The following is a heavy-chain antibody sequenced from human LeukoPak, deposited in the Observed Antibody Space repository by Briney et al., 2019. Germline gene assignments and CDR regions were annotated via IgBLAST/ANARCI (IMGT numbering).Heavy chain of an antibody. D-gene: IGHD6-19*01. V-gene: IGHV3-53*01. CDR3: ARDNVVGIAVAGTDYYYGMDV. CDR1: GFTVSSNY. J-gene: IGHJ6*02. CDR2: IYSGGST. Sequence: GGSLRLSCAASGFTVSSNYMSWVRQAPGKGLEWVSVIYSGGSTYYADSVKGRFTISRDNSKNTLYLQMNSLRAEDTAVYYCARDNVVGIAVAGTDYYYGMDVWGQGTTVTVSS.